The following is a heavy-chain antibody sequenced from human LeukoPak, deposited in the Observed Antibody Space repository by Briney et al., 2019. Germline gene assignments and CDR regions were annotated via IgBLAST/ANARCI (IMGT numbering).Heavy chain of an antibody. Sequence: GGSLRLSCAASGFTFSSYAMHWVRQAPGKGLEWVAVISYDGSNKYYADSVKGRFTISRDNSKNTLYLQMNSLRAEDTAVYYCAREGLTTVTYFFGYYMDVWGQGSLVTVSS. CDR1: GFTFSSYA. CDR2: ISYDGSNK. D-gene: IGHD4-11*01. J-gene: IGHJ4*02. CDR3: AREGLTTVTYFFGYYMDV. V-gene: IGHV3-30*04.